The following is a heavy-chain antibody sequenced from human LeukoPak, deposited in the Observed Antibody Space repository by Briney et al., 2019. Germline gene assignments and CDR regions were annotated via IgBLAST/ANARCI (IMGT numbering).Heavy chain of an antibody. Sequence: GGSLRLSCAASGFTYSSYGMHWVRQAPGKGLEWVAFIRYDGSNKYYADSVKGRFTISRDNSKNTLFLQINSLRAEDTAVYYCARDPSVYCRSSTCYGYFDYWGQGTLVTVSS. D-gene: IGHD2-2*01. CDR2: IRYDGSNK. CDR3: ARDPSVYCRSSTCYGYFDY. CDR1: GFTYSSYG. J-gene: IGHJ4*02. V-gene: IGHV3-30*02.